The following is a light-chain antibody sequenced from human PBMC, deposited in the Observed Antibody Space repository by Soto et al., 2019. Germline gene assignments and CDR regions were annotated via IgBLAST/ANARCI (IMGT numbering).Light chain of an antibody. Sequence: QLVLTQPASVSGSPGQSITISCTGTSSDVGAYNYVSWYQHHPGKAPKLIIYEVTNRPSGVSNRFSGSKSGNTASLTISGLQAEDEADYYCNSYTTSTTLVFGGGTKLTVL. J-gene: IGLJ3*02. V-gene: IGLV2-14*01. CDR3: NSYTTSTTLV. CDR2: EVT. CDR1: SSDVGAYNY.